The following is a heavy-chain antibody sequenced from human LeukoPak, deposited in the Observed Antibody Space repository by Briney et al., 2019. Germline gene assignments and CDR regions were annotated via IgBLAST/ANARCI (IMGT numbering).Heavy chain of an antibody. V-gene: IGHV4-59*12. CDR3: ARYIPARPGFDY. J-gene: IGHJ4*02. CDR1: GGSISNYH. CDR2: IYYSGST. Sequence: SETLSLTCAVSGGSISNYHWSWIRQSPGKGLEWIGYIYYSGSTNYNPSLKSRVTISVDTSKNQFSLKLSSVTVADTAVYYCARYIPARPGFDYWGQGTLVTVSS. D-gene: IGHD6-6*01.